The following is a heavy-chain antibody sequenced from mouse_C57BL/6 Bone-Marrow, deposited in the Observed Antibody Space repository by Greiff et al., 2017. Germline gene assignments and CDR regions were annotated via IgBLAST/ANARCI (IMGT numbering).Heavy chain of an antibody. J-gene: IGHJ3*01. V-gene: IGHV2-9-1*01. Sequence: VQGVESGPGLVAPSQSLSITCTVSGFSLTSYAISWVRQPPGKGLEWLGVIWTGVGTNYNSALKSRLSISKANAKSQVFLKMNSLQTDDTARYSGARNDGNHRFAYWGQGTLVTVSA. D-gene: IGHD2-1*01. CDR1: GFSLTSYA. CDR2: IWTGVGT. CDR3: ARNDGNHRFAY.